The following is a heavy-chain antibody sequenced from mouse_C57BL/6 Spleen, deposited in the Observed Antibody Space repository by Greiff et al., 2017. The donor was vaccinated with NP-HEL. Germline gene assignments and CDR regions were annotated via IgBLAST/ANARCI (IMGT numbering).Heavy chain of an antibody. CDR3: GRRSDGYYYAMDY. Sequence: EVQLQQSGPELVKPGASVKISCKASGYTFTDYYMNWVKQSHGKSLEWIGDINPNNGGTSYNQKFKGKATLTVDKSSSTAYMELRSLTSEDSAVYYCGRRSDGYYYAMDYWGQGTSVTVSS. V-gene: IGHV1-26*01. J-gene: IGHJ4*01. D-gene: IGHD2-3*01. CDR2: INPNNGGT. CDR1: GYTFTDYY.